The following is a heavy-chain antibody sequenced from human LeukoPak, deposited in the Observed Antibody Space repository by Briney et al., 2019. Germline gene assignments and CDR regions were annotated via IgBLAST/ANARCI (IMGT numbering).Heavy chain of an antibody. CDR1: GYTFNDYY. Sequence: ASVKVSCKASGYTFNDYYMHWVRQAPGQGLEWMGWIIPNSGGTNYAQKFQGRVAMTRDTSISTAYMELSSLRSDDTAVYYCASGSRDYYSYSSMDVWGKGPRSPSP. CDR3: ASGSRDYYSYSSMDV. V-gene: IGHV1-2*02. D-gene: IGHD1-26*01. CDR2: IIPNSGGT. J-gene: IGHJ6*03.